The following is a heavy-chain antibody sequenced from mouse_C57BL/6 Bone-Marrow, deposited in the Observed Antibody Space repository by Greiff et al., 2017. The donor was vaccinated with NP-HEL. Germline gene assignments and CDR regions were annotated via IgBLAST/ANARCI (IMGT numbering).Heavy chain of an antibody. J-gene: IGHJ3*01. D-gene: IGHD2-5*01. CDR1: GYSITSGYY. CDR2: ISYDGSN. CDR3: ATYSNYVGFAY. Sequence: EVKVEESGPGLVKPSQSLSLTCSVTGYSITSGYYWNWIRQLPGNQLEWMGYISYDGSNNYNPSLKNRIPITRDTSKNQFFLKLNSVTTEDTATYYCATYSNYVGFAYWGQGTLVTVSA. V-gene: IGHV3-6*01.